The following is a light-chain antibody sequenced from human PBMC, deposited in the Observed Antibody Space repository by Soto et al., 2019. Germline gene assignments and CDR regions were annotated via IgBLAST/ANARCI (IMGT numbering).Light chain of an antibody. CDR3: QQRGNWPH. CDR1: QSVSSSF. J-gene: IGKJ5*01. CDR2: DAS. Sequence: ETVLTQSPGTLSLYPGERATLSCMACQSVSSSFLAWYQQQPGQAPRLLIYDASTRATGILARFSGSGSGTDFPLTIISLEPEDFAPYFCQQRGNWPHFGQGRLLEI. V-gene: IGKV3D-20*02.